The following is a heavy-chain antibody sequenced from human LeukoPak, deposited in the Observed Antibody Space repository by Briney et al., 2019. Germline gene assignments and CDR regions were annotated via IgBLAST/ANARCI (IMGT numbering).Heavy chain of an antibody. CDR3: ATDFCESPHYYYMDV. CDR1: GGSISSGVYY. Sequence: SQTLSLSCTVSGGSISSGVYYWSWIRQPAGKGLEWIGRIYTTGSTNYNPSLKSRVTISVDTSKNQFSLKLTSVTAADTAVYYCATDFCESPHYYYMDVWAKGTTVTVSS. D-gene: IGHD3-3*01. CDR2: IYTTGST. J-gene: IGHJ6*03. V-gene: IGHV4-61*02.